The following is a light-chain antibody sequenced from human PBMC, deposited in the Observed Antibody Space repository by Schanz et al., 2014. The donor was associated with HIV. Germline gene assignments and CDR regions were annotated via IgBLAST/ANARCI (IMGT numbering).Light chain of an antibody. CDR1: TSDIGNHDF. CDR2: DVT. J-gene: IGLJ2*01. CDR3: SSHAGRSSFVV. V-gene: IGLV2-8*01. Sequence: QSALTQPASVSGSPGQSVTISCTGTTSDIGNHDFVSWYQQHPGKAPKLMIYDVTKRPSGVPARFSGSKSGNTASLTISGLQTEDEADYYCSSHAGRSSFVVFGGGTKLTVL.